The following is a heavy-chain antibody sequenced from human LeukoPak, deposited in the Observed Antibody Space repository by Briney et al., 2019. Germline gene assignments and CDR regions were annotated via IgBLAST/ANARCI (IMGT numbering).Heavy chain of an antibody. V-gene: IGHV3-23*01. J-gene: IGHJ4*02. D-gene: IGHD3-3*01. CDR3: AKSGKYYDFWSGYQAKYDY. CDR1: GFTFSSYA. CDR2: ISGSGGST. Sequence: PGGSLRLSCAASGFTFSSYAMSWVRQAPGKGLEWVSAISGSGGSTYYADSVKGRFTISRDNSKNTLYLQMNSPRAEDTAVYYCAKSGKYYDFWSGYQAKYDYWGQGTLVTVSS.